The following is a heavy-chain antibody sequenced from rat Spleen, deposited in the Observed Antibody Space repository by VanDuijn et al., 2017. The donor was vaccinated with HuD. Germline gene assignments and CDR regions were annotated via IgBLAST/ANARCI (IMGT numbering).Heavy chain of an antibody. J-gene: IGHJ2*01. V-gene: IGHV2-63*01. CDR3: TRGDYPGILDY. Sequence: QVHLKESGPGLMQPSQTLSLTCTVSGFPLTSYNVHWVRQPPGKGLEWMGRMRYNGNTSYNSALKSRLSISRDTSKNQIFLKMNSLQTDDTGTYYCTRGDYPGILDYWGQGVMVTVSS. CDR2: MRYNGNT. CDR1: GFPLTSYN. D-gene: IGHD1-4*01.